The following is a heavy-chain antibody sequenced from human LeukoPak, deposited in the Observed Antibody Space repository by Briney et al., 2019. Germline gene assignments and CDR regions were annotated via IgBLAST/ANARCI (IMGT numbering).Heavy chain of an antibody. D-gene: IGHD3-3*01. V-gene: IGHV4-59*08. CDR3: ARLNYDFWSSGGNWFDP. Sequence: SETLSLTCTVSGGSISSYYWSWIRQPPGKGLEWIGYIYYSGSTNHNPSLKSRVTISVDTSKNQFSLKLSSVTAADTAVYYCARLNYDFWSSGGNWFDPWGQGTLVTVSS. J-gene: IGHJ5*02. CDR1: GGSISSYY. CDR2: IYYSGST.